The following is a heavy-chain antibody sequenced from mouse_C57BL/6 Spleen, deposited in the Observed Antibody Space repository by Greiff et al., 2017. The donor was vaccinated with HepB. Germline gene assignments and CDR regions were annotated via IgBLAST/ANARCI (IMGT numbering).Heavy chain of an antibody. CDR2: ISSGGSYT. V-gene: IGHV5-6*01. D-gene: IGHD2-5*01. CDR1: GFTFSSYG. CDR3: ARAYYSNFYAMDY. Sequence: EVKLVESGGDLVKPGGSLKLSCAASGFTFSSYGMSWVRQTPDKRLEWVATISSGGSYTYYPDSVKGRFTISRDNAKNTLYLQMSSLKSEDTAMYYCARAYYSNFYAMDYWGQGTSVTVSS. J-gene: IGHJ4*01.